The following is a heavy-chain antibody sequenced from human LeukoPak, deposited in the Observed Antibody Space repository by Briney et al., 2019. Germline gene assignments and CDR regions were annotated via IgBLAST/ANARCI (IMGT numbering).Heavy chain of an antibody. CDR1: GGSISSYY. Sequence: SETLSLTCTVSGGSISSYYWSWIRQPAGKGLEWVGRISGSGSTNYNPSLKSRVTMSADTSKNHFSLKLSSVTAADTAVYYCARTAGTAAADYYYYYMDVWGKGTTVTVSS. D-gene: IGHD6-13*01. V-gene: IGHV4-4*07. CDR3: ARTAGTAAADYYYYYMDV. CDR2: ISGSGST. J-gene: IGHJ6*03.